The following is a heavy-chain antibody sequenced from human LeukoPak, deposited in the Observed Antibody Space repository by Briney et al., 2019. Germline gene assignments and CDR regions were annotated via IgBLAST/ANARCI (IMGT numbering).Heavy chain of an antibody. D-gene: IGHD3-10*01. CDR2: IYYRGST. CDR3: ARLFLRFGEFSFDY. V-gene: IGHV4-39*02. Sequence: SETLSLTCTVSGGSISNSSFYWGWIRQPPGKGLEWIENIYYRGSTYYNSSLKSRVSISVDTSKNYFSLKVSSVTAADTAVYYCARLFLRFGEFSFDYWGQGTLVTVSS. J-gene: IGHJ4*02. CDR1: GGSISNSSFY.